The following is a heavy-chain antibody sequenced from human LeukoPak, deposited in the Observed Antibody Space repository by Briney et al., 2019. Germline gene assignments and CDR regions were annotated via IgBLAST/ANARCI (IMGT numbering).Heavy chain of an antibody. Sequence: PSETLSLTCAVYGGSFSGYYWSWIRQHPGKGLEWIGYIYYSGSTYYNPPLKSRVTISVDTSKNQFSLKLSSMTAADTAVYYCARTYDFWSGYPFDYWGQGTLVTVSS. D-gene: IGHD3-3*01. CDR2: IYYSGST. J-gene: IGHJ4*02. CDR3: ARTYDFWSGYPFDY. V-gene: IGHV4-31*11. CDR1: GGSFSGYY.